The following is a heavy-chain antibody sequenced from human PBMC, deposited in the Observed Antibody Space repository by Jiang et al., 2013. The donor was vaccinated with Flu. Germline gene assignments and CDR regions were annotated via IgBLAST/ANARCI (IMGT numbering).Heavy chain of an antibody. CDR2: IDWDDDK. CDR1: GFSLSTSGMC. D-gene: IGHD6-6*01. Sequence: PTQTLTLTCTFSGFSLSTSGMCVTWIRQPPGKALEWLALIDWDDDKYYSTSLKTRLTISKDTSKNQVVLTMTNMDPVDTATYYCARIGEYSSSSWSFDYWGQGTLVTVSS. V-gene: IGHV2-70*01. CDR3: ARIGEYSSSSWSFDY. J-gene: IGHJ4*02.